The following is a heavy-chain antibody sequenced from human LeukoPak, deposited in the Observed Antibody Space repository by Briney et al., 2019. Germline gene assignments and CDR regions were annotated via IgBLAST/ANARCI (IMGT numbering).Heavy chain of an antibody. V-gene: IGHV1-2*02. Sequence: ASVKVSCKASGYTFIGYYLHWVRQAPGQGLEWMGWINPTSGGTNYAQKFQDRVTMTRNTSINAAYMELSRLTSDDTAVYYCARLVGLSTTASYWGQGTLVIVSS. J-gene: IGHJ4*02. CDR1: GYTFIGYY. D-gene: IGHD5/OR15-5a*01. CDR3: ARLVGLSTTASY. CDR2: INPTSGGT.